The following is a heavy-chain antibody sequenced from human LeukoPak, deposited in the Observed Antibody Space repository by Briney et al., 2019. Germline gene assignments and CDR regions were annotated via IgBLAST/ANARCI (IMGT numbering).Heavy chain of an antibody. Sequence: PSETLSLTCTVSGGSISSGGYYWSWIRQPPGKGLEWIGYIYHSGSTYYNPSLKSRVTIPVDRSKNQFSLKLSSVTAADTAVYYCAREYYYDSSSLDYWGQGTLVTVSS. CDR3: AREYYYDSSSLDY. J-gene: IGHJ4*02. CDR1: GGSISSGGYY. CDR2: IYHSGST. D-gene: IGHD3-22*01. V-gene: IGHV4-30-2*01.